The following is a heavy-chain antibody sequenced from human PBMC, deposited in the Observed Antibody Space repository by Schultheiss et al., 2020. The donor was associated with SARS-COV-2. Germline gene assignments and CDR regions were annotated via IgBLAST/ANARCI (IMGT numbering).Heavy chain of an antibody. J-gene: IGHJ4*02. V-gene: IGHV3-48*03. Sequence: GGSLRLSCAASGFTFSSYEMNWVRQAPGKGLEWVSYISSSGSTIYYADSVKGRFTISRDNAKNSLYLQMNSLRVEDTAVYYCARDGYDYVWGSYRYALELDYWGQGTLVTVSS. D-gene: IGHD3-16*02. CDR2: ISSSGSTI. CDR1: GFTFSSYE. CDR3: ARDGYDYVWGSYRYALELDY.